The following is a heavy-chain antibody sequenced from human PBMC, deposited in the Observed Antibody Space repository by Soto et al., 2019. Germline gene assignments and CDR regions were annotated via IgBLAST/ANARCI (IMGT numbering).Heavy chain of an antibody. D-gene: IGHD3-9*01. CDR3: ARDPLRYFDWLPHGYFDY. J-gene: IGHJ4*02. CDR2: INHSGST. CDR1: GGSFSGYY. V-gene: IGHV4-34*01. Sequence: SETLSLTCAVYGGSFSGYYWSWIRQPPGKGLEWIGEINHSGSTNYNPSLKSRVTISVDTSKNQFSLKLSSVTAADTAVYYCARDPLRYFDWLPHGYFDYWGQGTLVTVSS.